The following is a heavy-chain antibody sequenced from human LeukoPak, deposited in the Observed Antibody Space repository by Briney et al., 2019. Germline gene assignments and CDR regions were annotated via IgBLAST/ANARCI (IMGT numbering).Heavy chain of an antibody. V-gene: IGHV3-30*03. CDR2: ISYDGSNK. Sequence: GGSLRLSCAASGFTFSNYGMHWVRQAPGKGLEWVAVISYDGSNKYYADSVKGRFTISRDNSKNTLYLQMNSLRAEDTAVYYCARDYSGYNWFDPWGQGTRVTVSS. J-gene: IGHJ5*02. CDR3: ARDYSGYNWFDP. D-gene: IGHD5-12*01. CDR1: GFTFSNYG.